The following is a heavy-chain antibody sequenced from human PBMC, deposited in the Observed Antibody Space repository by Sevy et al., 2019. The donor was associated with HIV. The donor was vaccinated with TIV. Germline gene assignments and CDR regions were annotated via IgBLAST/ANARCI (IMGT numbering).Heavy chain of an antibody. CDR1: GFTFSSYD. CDR3: AKGGKNVWDSEDYYYVMDV. V-gene: IGHV3-30*18. CDR2: ISYDGSNK. D-gene: IGHD3-16*01. J-gene: IGHJ6*02. Sequence: GGSLRLSCAASGFTFSSYDMHWVRQAPGKGLECVAVISYDGSNKYYADSVKGRFTVSRDNSKNTLFLHMNSLGAKVTGVYYCAKGGKNVWDSEDYYYVMDVWGPGTTVTVSS.